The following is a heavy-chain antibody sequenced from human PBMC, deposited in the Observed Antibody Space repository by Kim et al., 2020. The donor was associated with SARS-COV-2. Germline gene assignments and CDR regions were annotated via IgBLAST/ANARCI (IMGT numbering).Heavy chain of an antibody. CDR1: GFTFSSYG. Sequence: GGSLRLSCAASGFTFSSYGMHWVRQAPGKGLEWVAVISYDGSNKYYADSVKGRFTISRDNSKNTLYLQMNSLRAEDTAVYYCARAYDGVSSGYYRGYFDYWGQGTLVTVSS. CDR2: ISYDGSNK. J-gene: IGHJ4*02. D-gene: IGHD3-22*01. CDR3: ARAYDGVSSGYYRGYFDY. V-gene: IGHV3-33*05.